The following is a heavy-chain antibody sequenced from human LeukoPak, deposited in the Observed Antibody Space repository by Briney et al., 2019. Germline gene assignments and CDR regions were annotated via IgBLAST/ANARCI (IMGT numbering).Heavy chain of an antibody. CDR1: GYSFTSYW. Sequence: GESLKISCKGSGYSFTSYWIGWVRQMPGKGLEWVGIIYPGDSDTRYSPSFQGQVTISADKSISTAYLQWSSLKASDTAMYYCARHGPAAGSYYYYYYYMDVWGKGTTVTVSS. V-gene: IGHV5-51*01. CDR3: ARHGPAAGSYYYYYYYMDV. CDR2: IYPGDSDT. D-gene: IGHD6-13*01. J-gene: IGHJ6*03.